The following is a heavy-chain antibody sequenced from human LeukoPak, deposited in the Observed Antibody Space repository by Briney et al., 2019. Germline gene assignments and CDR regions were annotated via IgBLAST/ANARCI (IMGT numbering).Heavy chain of an antibody. CDR3: ARPSTTFYDY. CDR2: ISAYNGNT. CDR1: GYTFTSYA. J-gene: IGHJ4*02. V-gene: IGHV1-18*01. D-gene: IGHD3-16*01. Sequence: ASVKVSCKASGYTFTSYAMHWVRQAPGQRLEWMGWISAYNGNTNYAQKLQGRVTMTTDTSTSTAYMELRSLRSDDTAVYYCARPSTTFYDYWGQGTLVTVSS.